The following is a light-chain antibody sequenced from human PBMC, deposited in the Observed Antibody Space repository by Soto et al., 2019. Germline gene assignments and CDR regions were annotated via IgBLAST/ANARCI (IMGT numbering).Light chain of an antibody. CDR3: QQYSNWPLT. CDR2: FAS. CDR1: QSVSSK. J-gene: IGKJ4*01. V-gene: IGKV3-15*01. Sequence: EIVMTQSPATLSVSPGERATLSCRASQSVSSKLAWFQQKPGQAPRLLIYFASTRATDIPARFSGSGSGTEFTLTISSLQSEDFAVYYCQQYSNWPLTFGGGT.